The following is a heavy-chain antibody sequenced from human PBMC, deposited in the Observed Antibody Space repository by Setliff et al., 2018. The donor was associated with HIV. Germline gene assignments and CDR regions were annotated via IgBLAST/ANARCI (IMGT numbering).Heavy chain of an antibody. Sequence: SETMSLTCNVSGFSIGNFYYWGWVRQPPGKGLEWVGSMYPNGRTYYNPSVKSRVTISVDTSKNQFSLKLSSVTAADTAVYYCARHEWAVGALYYFDYWGQGTLGTVSS. V-gene: IGHV4-38-2*02. J-gene: IGHJ4*02. CDR1: GFSIGNFYY. D-gene: IGHD1-26*01. CDR2: MYPNGRT. CDR3: ARHEWAVGALYYFDY.